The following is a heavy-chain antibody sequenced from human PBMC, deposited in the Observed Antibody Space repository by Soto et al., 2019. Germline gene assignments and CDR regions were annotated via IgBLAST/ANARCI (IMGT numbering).Heavy chain of an antibody. Sequence: GGSLRLSCAASGFTFSSYSMNWVRQAPGKGLEWVSSISSSSSYIYYADSVKGRFTISRDNAKNSLYLQMNSLRAEDTAVYYCERDLIAARPDDYWGQGTLVTVSS. V-gene: IGHV3-21*01. CDR3: ERDLIAARPDDY. CDR1: GFTFSSYS. D-gene: IGHD6-6*01. CDR2: ISSSSSYI. J-gene: IGHJ4*02.